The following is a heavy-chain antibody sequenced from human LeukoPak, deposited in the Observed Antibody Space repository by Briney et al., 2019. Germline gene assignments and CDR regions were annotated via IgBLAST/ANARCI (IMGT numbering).Heavy chain of an antibody. CDR3: AKRGVVIRVILVGFHKEAYYFDS. J-gene: IGHJ4*02. D-gene: IGHD3-22*01. V-gene: IGHV3-23*01. CDR2: ISDSGGRT. Sequence: PGGSLRLSCAVSGITLSNYGMSWVRQAPGKGLEWVAGISDSGGRTNYADSVKGRFTISRDNPKNTLYLQMNSLRADDTAVYFCAKRGVVIRVILVGFHKEAYYFDSRGQGALVTVSS. CDR1: GITLSNYG.